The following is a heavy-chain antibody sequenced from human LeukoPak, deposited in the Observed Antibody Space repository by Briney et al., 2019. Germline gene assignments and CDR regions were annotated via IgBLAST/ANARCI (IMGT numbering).Heavy chain of an antibody. CDR3: ARGGPAAGRFDY. D-gene: IGHD6-13*01. Sequence: GGSLRLSCAASGFTFSSYSMNWVRQAPGKGLEWVSSITRSNYIYYADSVKGRFTISRDNSKNTLYLQMNSLRAEDTAVYYCARGGPAAGRFDYWGQGTLVTVSS. CDR2: ITRSNYI. J-gene: IGHJ4*02. CDR1: GFTFSSYS. V-gene: IGHV3-21*01.